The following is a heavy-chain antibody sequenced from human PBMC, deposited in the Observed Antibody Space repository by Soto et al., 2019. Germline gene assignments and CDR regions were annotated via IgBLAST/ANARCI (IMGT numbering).Heavy chain of an antibody. V-gene: IGHV2-5*02. Sequence: QITLKESGPTLVKPTQTFTLACTFSGFSLSTSGMGVGWIRQPPGKALEWLALIYWDDDKRYSPSLKSRLTITKDTSKNQVVLTMTNMDPVDTATYYSAHYSSTSSFDYWGQGTLVTVSS. J-gene: IGHJ4*02. D-gene: IGHD6-13*01. CDR3: AHYSSTSSFDY. CDR2: IYWDDDK. CDR1: GFSLSTSGMG.